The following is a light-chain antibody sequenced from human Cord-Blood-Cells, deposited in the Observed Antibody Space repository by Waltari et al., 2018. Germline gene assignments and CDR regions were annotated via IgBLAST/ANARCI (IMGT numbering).Light chain of an antibody. Sequence: QSALTQPPSPSGSPGQSVTISCTGTSRDVGGYKYVYWYQQHPGKAPKRMIYEVSKRPAGVPDRFSGSKSGNTASLTVSGLQAEDEADYYCSSYAGSNNFVFGTGTKVTVL. CDR2: EVS. CDR1: SRDVGGYKY. CDR3: SSYAGSNNFV. V-gene: IGLV2-8*01. J-gene: IGLJ1*01.